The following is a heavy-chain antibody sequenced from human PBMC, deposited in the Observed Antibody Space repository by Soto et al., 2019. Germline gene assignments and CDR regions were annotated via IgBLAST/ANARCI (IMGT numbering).Heavy chain of an antibody. Sequence: EVQLVESGGGLVQPGGSLRLSCAASGFTFSSFWMHWVRQAPGEGLVWVSRINSDGSNTNYADSVKGRFTISRDNAEYTLYRQMNSLRAEDTAVYDCARGGVPAAMSCWGQGNLVTVSS. V-gene: IGHV3-74*01. CDR2: INSDGSNT. D-gene: IGHD2-2*01. CDR3: ARGGVPAAMSC. CDR1: GFTFSSFW. J-gene: IGHJ4*02.